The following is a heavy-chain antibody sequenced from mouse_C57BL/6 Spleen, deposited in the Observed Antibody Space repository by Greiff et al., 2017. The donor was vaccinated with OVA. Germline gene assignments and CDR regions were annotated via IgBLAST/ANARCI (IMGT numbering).Heavy chain of an antibody. V-gene: IGHV1-66*01. D-gene: IGHD6-2*01. CDR2: IYPGSGNT. CDR1: GYSFTSYY. J-gene: IGHJ2*01. Sequence: VQLKESGPELVKPGASVKISCKASGYSFTSYYIHWVKQRPGQGLEWIGWIYPGSGNTKYNEKFKGKATLTADTSSSTAYMQLSSLTSEDSAVYYCARRGALVYYFDYWGQGTTLTVSS. CDR3: ARRGALVYYFDY.